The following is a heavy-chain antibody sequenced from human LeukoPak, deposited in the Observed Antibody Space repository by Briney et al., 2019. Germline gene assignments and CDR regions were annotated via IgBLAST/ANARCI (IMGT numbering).Heavy chain of an antibody. CDR2: MWYDGSKE. CDR1: GFTLSSHG. D-gene: IGHD1-26*01. Sequence: GGSLRLSCAASGFTLSSHGMHWVRQAPGKGLEWVAGMWYDGSKEDYADSVKGRFTISRDMSKNTLNLQMNSLRVEDTAMFYCARSLSFGSLDFRGQGTLVTVFS. CDR3: ARSLSFGSLDF. V-gene: IGHV3-33*01. J-gene: IGHJ4*02.